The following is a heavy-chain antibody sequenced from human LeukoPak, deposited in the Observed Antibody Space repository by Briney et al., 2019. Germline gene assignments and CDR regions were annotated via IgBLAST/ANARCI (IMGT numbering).Heavy chain of an antibody. V-gene: IGHV3-74*01. Sequence: PGGSLRLSCAASGFTFSSYWMHWVRQAPGKGLVWVSVINSDGSSTTYADSVKGRFTISRDNAKNTLYLQMNSLRAEDTAVYYCVRPPHFDHWGQGTLVTVSS. J-gene: IGHJ4*02. CDR3: VRPPHFDH. CDR2: INSDGSST. CDR1: GFTFSSYW.